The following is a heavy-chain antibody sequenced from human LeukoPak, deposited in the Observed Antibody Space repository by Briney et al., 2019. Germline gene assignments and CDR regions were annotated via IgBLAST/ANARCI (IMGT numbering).Heavy chain of an antibody. CDR2: ISSSGTTI. Sequence: GGSLRLSCAASGFTFSDYYIGWIRQHPGKGMEWGSYISSSGTTIYYAASVKGPFTIPRDNAKNSLYLQMNSLRAEDTAVYYCARDDGSTRGGDALDIWGQGTMVTVSS. V-gene: IGHV3-11*01. CDR3: ARDDGSTRGGDALDI. J-gene: IGHJ3*02. CDR1: GFTFSDYY. D-gene: IGHD2-15*01.